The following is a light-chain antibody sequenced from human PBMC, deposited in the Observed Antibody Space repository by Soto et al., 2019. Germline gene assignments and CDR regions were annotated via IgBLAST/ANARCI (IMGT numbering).Light chain of an antibody. CDR1: QRISNY. V-gene: IGKV1-27*01. J-gene: IGKJ1*01. Sequence: DNQMTQSPSSLSASVGDTVTTTSRASQRISNYLAWYQQKSGKVHKLLIYAASTLQSGVPSRFSGSRSGTDFTLTIISRHPEDVATYYGQRYNSAPWAFGQGTNVEMK. CDR3: QRYNSAPWA. CDR2: AAS.